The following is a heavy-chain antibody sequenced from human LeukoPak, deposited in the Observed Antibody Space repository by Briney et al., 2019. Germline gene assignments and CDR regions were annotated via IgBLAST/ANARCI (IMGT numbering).Heavy chain of an antibody. CDR2: IYPGDSDT. CDR1: GYSFTTYW. CDR3: ARRIAAGGIFDY. Sequence: GESLSISCKGSGYSFTTYWITLVHQMPGKGPELMGIIYPGDSDTRYSPSFQGQVTISADKSISTAYLQWSSLKASDNAMYYCARRIAAGGIFDYWGQGTLVTVSS. J-gene: IGHJ4*02. D-gene: IGHD6-13*01. V-gene: IGHV5-51*07.